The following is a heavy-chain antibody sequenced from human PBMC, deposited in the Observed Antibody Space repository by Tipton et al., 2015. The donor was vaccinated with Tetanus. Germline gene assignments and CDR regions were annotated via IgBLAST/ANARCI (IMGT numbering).Heavy chain of an antibody. D-gene: IGHD6-19*01. CDR1: GFTFSSYG. V-gene: IGHV3-30*18. Sequence: SLRLSCAASGFTFSSYGMHWVRQAPGKGLEWVAVISYDGSNKYYAGSVKGRFTISRDNSKNTLYLQMNSLRAEDTAVYYCAKDRDSSGWSGVGYWGQGTLVTVSS. CDR3: AKDRDSSGWSGVGY. J-gene: IGHJ4*02. CDR2: ISYDGSNK.